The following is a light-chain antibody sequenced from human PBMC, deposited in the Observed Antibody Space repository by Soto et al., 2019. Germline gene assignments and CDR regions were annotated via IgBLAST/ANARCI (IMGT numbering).Light chain of an antibody. CDR2: GIS. J-gene: IGKJ4*01. V-gene: IGKV3-15*01. CDR3: QQLNNWPLT. CDR1: QSVSSN. Sequence: EIVMTQSPATLSVSPGERATLSCRASQSVSSNLAWYQQKPGQPPRLLMYGISTRATGIPARFSGSGSGTEFNLTINSLQSEDFAIYYCQQLNNWPLTFGGGTKVEIK.